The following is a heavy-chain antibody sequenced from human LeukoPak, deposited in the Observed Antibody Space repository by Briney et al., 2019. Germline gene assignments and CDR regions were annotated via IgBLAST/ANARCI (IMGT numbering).Heavy chain of an antibody. CDR3: ARYYDFDYYYYYMDV. CDR1: GFTFDDYG. J-gene: IGHJ6*03. V-gene: IGHV3-20*04. D-gene: IGHD3-3*01. CDR2: INWNGGST. Sequence: GGSLRLSCAASGFTFDDYGMSWVRQAPGKRLEWVSGINWNGGSTGYADSVKGRFTISRDNAKNSLYLQMNSLRAEDTALYYCARYYDFDYYYYYMDVWGTGTTVTVSS.